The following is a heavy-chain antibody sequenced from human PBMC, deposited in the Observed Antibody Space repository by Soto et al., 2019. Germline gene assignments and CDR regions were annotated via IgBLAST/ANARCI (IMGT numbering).Heavy chain of an antibody. CDR1: GYTFTSYG. CDR2: ISAYNGNT. Sequence: QVQLVQSGAEVKKPGASVKVSCKASGYTFTSYGISWVRQAPGQGLEWMGWISAYNGNTNYVQKLQGRVTMTTDTPTSTADMELSSLRSDDTAVYYWARDRGWLVGFDNWGQGTLVTVSS. CDR3: ARDRGWLVGFDN. J-gene: IGHJ4*02. V-gene: IGHV1-18*01. D-gene: IGHD6-19*01.